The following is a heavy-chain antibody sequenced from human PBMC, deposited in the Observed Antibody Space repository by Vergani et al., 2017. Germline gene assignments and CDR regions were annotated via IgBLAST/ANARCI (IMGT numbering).Heavy chain of an antibody. Sequence: QVQLVQSGAEVKKPGSSVKVSCKASGYTFTGYYMHWVRQAPGQGLEWMGWINPNSGGTNYAQKFQGRVTMTRDTSISTAYMELSRLRSDDTAVYYCARDYNLFISSYLFDYWGQGTLVTVSS. D-gene: IGHD2-2*01. CDR2: INPNSGGT. V-gene: IGHV1-2*02. J-gene: IGHJ4*02. CDR3: ARDYNLFISSYLFDY. CDR1: GYTFTGYY.